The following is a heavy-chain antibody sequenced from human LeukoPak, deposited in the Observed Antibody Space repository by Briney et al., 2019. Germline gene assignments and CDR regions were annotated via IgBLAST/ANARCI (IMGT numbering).Heavy chain of an antibody. Sequence: TGGSLSLSCAASGFTFSSYAVSWVRQAPGKGLEWVSSISGSGGSTYSADSVKGRFTISRDNSTNTLYLQMNSLRAEDTALYYCAKDRSCTNDICHGDFDYWGQGTLVTVSS. V-gene: IGHV3-23*01. J-gene: IGHJ4*02. CDR3: AKDRSCTNDICHGDFDY. D-gene: IGHD2-8*01. CDR1: GFTFSSYA. CDR2: ISGSGGST.